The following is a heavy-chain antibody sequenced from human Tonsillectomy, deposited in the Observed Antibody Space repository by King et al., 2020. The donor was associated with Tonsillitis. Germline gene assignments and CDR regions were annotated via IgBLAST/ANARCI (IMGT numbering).Heavy chain of an antibody. CDR2: IYYSGST. D-gene: IGHD2-2*01. CDR1: GGSISRGDYY. J-gene: IGHJ5*02. V-gene: IGHV4-30-4*01. Sequence: VQLQESGPGLVKPSQTLSLTCTVSGGSISRGDYYWSWIRQPPGKGLEWIGYIYYSGSTYYNPSLKSRVTISVDTSKNQFSLKLSSVTAADTAVYYCARESGDCSSTSCYLWFDPWGQGTLVTVSS. CDR3: ARESGDCSSTSCYLWFDP.